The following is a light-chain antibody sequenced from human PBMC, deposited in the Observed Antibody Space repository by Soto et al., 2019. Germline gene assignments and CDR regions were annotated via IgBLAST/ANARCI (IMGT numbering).Light chain of an antibody. Sequence: EIVMTQTPLSSPVTLGQPASISFRSSESLVHSDGNTYLSWLQQRPGQPPRLLLHSVSNPFSGVPDRFSGSGGGTEFTLKISRVDAEDVGVYYCLQATHFPCTFGQGTKVESK. J-gene: IGKJ1*01. CDR2: SVS. V-gene: IGKV2-24*01. CDR1: ESLVHSDGNTY. CDR3: LQATHFPCT.